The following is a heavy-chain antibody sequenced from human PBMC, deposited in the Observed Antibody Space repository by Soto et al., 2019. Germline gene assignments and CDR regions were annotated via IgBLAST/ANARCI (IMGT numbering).Heavy chain of an antibody. CDR2: TFYRSKWYY. CDR1: GDSVSSTSAA. V-gene: IGHV6-1*01. J-gene: IGHJ6*02. D-gene: IGHD1-26*01. Sequence: SQSLSLTCAIPGDSVSSTSAAWNWIRQSPSRGLEWRGRTFYRSKWYYDYAVSVKSRITINPDTSKNQFSLQLNSVTPEDTAVYYCSRRLKLGADYYGMDVWDQGTTVNVSS. CDR3: SRRLKLGADYYGMDV.